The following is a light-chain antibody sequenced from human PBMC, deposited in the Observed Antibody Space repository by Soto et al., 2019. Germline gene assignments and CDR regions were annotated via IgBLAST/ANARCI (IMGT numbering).Light chain of an antibody. J-gene: IGKJ1*01. V-gene: IGKV1-5*03. CDR2: TAS. CDR3: QHYNTYPHT. Sequence: EIQVTQSPSTLSASVGDRVTITCLASQSISSWLAWYQHKPGKAPKLLIYTASTLESGVPSRFSGSGSGTEFTLTITSLQPDDFATYYCQHYNTYPHTFGQGTKVDIK. CDR1: QSISSW.